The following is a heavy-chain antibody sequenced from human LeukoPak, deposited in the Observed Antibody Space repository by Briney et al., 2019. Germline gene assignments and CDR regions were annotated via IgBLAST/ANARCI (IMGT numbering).Heavy chain of an antibody. CDR3: ARDNYEKGMDV. CDR2: IYYSGST. V-gene: IGHV4-30-4*01. J-gene: IGHJ6*02. Sequence: SETLSLTCTVSGGSISSGDYYWGWIRQPPGKGLEWIGYIYYSGSTYYNPSLKSRVTISVDTSKNQFSLKLSSVTAADTAVYYCARDNYEKGMDVWGQGTTVTVSS. CDR1: GGSISSGDYY. D-gene: IGHD3-3*01.